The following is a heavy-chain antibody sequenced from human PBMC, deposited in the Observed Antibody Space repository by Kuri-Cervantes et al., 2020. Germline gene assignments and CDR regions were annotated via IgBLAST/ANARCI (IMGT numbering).Heavy chain of an antibody. Sequence: GESLKISCAASGFTFSSYAMHWVRQAPGKGLEWVAVISYDGSNKYYADSVKGQFTISRDNAKNSVYLQMNNLRPEDTAVYYCAREMEEPPKYYFDYWGQGTLVTVSS. CDR2: ISYDGSNK. V-gene: IGHV3-30-3*01. CDR1: GFTFSSYA. J-gene: IGHJ4*02. CDR3: AREMEEPPKYYFDY. D-gene: IGHD1-26*01.